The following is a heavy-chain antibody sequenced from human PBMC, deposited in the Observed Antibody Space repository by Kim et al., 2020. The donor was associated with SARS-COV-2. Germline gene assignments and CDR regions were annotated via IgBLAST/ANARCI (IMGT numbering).Heavy chain of an antibody. J-gene: IGHJ5*02. D-gene: IGHD3-16*02. Sequence: SETLSLTCSVSGGSMNNSNYYWGWIRQSPGKGLEWIGNIYYSGSTYYNPSLQSRVTISVDTSKNQFSLKLSSVTAADTAVFYCARSRRNNYVWGTYRSTSGWFDPWGQGTLVIVS. CDR1: GGSMNNSNYY. V-gene: IGHV4-39*01. CDR2: IYYSGST. CDR3: ARSRRNNYVWGTYRSTSGWFDP.